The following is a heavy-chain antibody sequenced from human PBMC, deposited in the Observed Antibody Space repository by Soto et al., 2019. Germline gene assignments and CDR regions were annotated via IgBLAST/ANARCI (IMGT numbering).Heavy chain of an antibody. J-gene: IGHJ5*02. V-gene: IGHV3-21*01. CDR1: GFTFSSYL. Sequence: PGGSLRLSCAASGFTFSSYLMTWVRQSPGKGLEWVSHISGTSVYIHYADSVKGRFTISRDNAKNSVYLQMDSLRVEDTAVYYCAREGALKPFSSWGQGALVTVSS. CDR2: ISGTSVYI. CDR3: AREGALKPFSS.